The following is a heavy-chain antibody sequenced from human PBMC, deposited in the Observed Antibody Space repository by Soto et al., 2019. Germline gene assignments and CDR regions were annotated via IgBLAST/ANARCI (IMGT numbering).Heavy chain of an antibody. V-gene: IGHV1-18*01. J-gene: IGHJ6*02. CDR3: ARDGYYDSGSYGMDV. CDR1: GYNFNNYG. Sequence: ASVKVSCKTSGYNFNNYGISWVRQAPGQGLEWMGWISDYNGNTNYPQKFQGRVTMTTDTSTKTVYMVLTSLRSDDTAVYYCARDGYYDSGSYGMDVWGRGTTVTVS. CDR2: ISDYNGNT. D-gene: IGHD3-10*01.